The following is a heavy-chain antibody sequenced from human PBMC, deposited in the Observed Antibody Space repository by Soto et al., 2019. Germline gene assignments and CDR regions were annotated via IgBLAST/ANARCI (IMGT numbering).Heavy chain of an antibody. D-gene: IGHD2-15*01. CDR3: ARAIGYCCGGSWYSGWFEP. CDR2: IIPIFGTA. J-gene: IGHJ5*02. V-gene: IGHV1-69*06. CDR1: GGTFSSYA. Sequence: ASVKVSCKASGGTFSSYAISWVRQAPGQGLEWMGGIIPIFGTANYAQKFQGRVTITADKSTSTAYMELSSLRPADTAVYYCARAIGYCCGGSWYSGWFEPWGQGSQVTFS.